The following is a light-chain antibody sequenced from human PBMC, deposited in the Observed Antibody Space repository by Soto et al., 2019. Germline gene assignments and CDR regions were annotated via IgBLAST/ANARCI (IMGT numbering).Light chain of an antibody. CDR3: CSSAGSSTYV. CDR2: EGS. V-gene: IGLV2-23*01. Sequence: QSALTHPASVSGSPGQSITISCTGTSSDVGNYNLVSWYKQHTGKAPKLMIYEGSKRPSGVSNRFSGSKSGNTASLTISIHPAEDEADYSCCSSAGSSTYVFGTGTKLTLL. J-gene: IGLJ1*01. CDR1: SSDVGNYNL.